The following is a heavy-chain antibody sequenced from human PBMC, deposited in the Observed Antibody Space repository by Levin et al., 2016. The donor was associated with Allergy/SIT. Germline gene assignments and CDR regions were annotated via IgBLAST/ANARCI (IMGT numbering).Heavy chain of an antibody. Sequence: WIRQPPGKGLEWVSSISSSSSYIYYADSVKGRFTISRDNAKNSLYLQMNSLRAEDTAVYYCARDREARITHWFGEYSGIYYYYGMDVWGQGTTVTVSS. CDR3: ARDREARITHWFGEYSGIYYYYGMDV. D-gene: IGHD3-10*01. J-gene: IGHJ6*02. CDR2: ISSSSSYI. V-gene: IGHV3-21*01.